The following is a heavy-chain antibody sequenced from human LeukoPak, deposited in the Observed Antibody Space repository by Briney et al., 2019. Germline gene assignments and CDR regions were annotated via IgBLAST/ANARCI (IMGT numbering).Heavy chain of an antibody. CDR2: INHSGST. CDR1: GGSFSGYY. Sequence: PSETLSLTCAVYGGSFSGYYWSWIRQPPGKGLEWIGEINHSGSTNYNPSLKSRVTISVDTSKNQFSLKLSSVTAADTAVYYCARGSIYFQHWGQGTLVTVPS. J-gene: IGHJ1*01. CDR3: ARGSIYFQH. V-gene: IGHV4-34*01.